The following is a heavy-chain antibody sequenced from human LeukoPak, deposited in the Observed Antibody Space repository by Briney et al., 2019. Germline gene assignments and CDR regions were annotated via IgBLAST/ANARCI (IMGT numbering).Heavy chain of an antibody. CDR3: ARDRRRDRLHAFDI. J-gene: IGHJ3*02. CDR1: GGTISRHY. V-gene: IGHV4-59*11. CDR2: IDYSGST. D-gene: IGHD1-26*01. Sequence: PSETLSLTYTVSGGTISRHYWSWIRQPPGKGLKWIAYIDYSGSTNYHPSLKSRLTVSLDAYNNQFSLKLSSVTAADTALYYCARDRRRDRLHAFDIWGQGTMVTVSS.